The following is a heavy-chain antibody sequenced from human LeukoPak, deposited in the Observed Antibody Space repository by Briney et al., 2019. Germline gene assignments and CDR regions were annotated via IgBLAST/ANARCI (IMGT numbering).Heavy chain of an antibody. CDR3: AKEVPAAKDYFDY. J-gene: IGHJ4*02. D-gene: IGHD2-2*01. V-gene: IGHV3-23*01. CDR2: ISGSGGST. Sequence: PGGSLRLSCAASGFTFSTYAMSWVRQAPGEGLEWVSAISGSGGSTYYADSVKGRFTISRDNSKNTLYLQMNSLRAEATAVYYCAKEVPAAKDYFDYWGQGTLVTVSS. CDR1: GFTFSTYA.